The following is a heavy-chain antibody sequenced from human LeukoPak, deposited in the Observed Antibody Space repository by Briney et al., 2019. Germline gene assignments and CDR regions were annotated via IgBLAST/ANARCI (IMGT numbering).Heavy chain of an antibody. D-gene: IGHD3-22*01. CDR3: AKGEHYYDSSGPFDY. CDR2: ISGSGGST. V-gene: IGHV3-23*01. CDR1: GFTFRKYA. J-gene: IGHJ4*02. Sequence: PGGSLRLSCAASGFTFRKYAMSWVRQAPGKGLEWVSAISGSGGSTYYADSVKGRFTISRDNSKNTLYLQMNSLRAEDTAVYYCAKGEHYYDSSGPFDYWGQGTLVTVSS.